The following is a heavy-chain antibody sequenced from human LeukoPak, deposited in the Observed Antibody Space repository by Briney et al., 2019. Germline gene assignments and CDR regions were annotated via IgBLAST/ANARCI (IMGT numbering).Heavy chain of an antibody. CDR1: GFTFSTYA. V-gene: IGHV3-30*04. D-gene: IGHD6-19*01. J-gene: IGHJ3*02. CDR3: ARGTSSGWNDAFDI. CDR2: ISYDGNNI. Sequence: GGSLRLSCVASGFTFSTYAMHWVRQAPGKGLEWVAVISYDGNNIYYVDSVKGRFTISRDNSKNTLFLQMNSLRAEDTAVYYCARGTSSGWNDAFDIWGQGTMVTVSS.